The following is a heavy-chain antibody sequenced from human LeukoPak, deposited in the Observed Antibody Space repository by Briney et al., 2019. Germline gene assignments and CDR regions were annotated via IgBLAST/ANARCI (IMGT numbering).Heavy chain of an antibody. V-gene: IGHV3-23*01. Sequence: QAGGSLRLSCAASGFTFSSYGMSWVRQAPGKGLEWVSAISGSGGSTYYADSVKGRFTISRDNAKNSLYLQMNSLRAEDTAVYYCARGAAGTFYYYYYMDVWGKGTTVTVSS. J-gene: IGHJ6*03. CDR3: ARGAAGTFYYYYYMDV. CDR1: GFTFSSYG. CDR2: ISGSGGST. D-gene: IGHD6-13*01.